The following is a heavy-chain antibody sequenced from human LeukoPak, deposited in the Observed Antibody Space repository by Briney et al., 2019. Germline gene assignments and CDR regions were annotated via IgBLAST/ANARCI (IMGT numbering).Heavy chain of an antibody. CDR2: INQDGGVR. D-gene: IGHD4-17*01. J-gene: IGHJ4*02. V-gene: IGHV3-7*04. CDR3: ARGGPTVTTAGY. Sequence: GGSLRLSCAASGFTFSNYWVNWVRQAPGKGLEWVANINQDGGVRNYADSVKGRFTISRDTTKNLVNLQMNSLRAEDTGVEYSARGGPTVTTAGYWGQGTLVTVSS. CDR1: GFTFSNYW.